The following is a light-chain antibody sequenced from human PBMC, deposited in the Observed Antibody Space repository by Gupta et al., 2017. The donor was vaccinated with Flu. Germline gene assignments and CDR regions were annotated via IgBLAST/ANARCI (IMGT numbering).Light chain of an antibody. Sequence: SALTQPASVSGSPGRSITIACTGTSSDVGRSDSVSWYQQPPGKAPKLLIYDVSNRPSGVSSRFSGSKSGNTASLTISGLQAEDETDYYCSSYTSISTFYVFGTGTKVTVL. V-gene: IGLV2-14*01. J-gene: IGLJ1*01. CDR1: SSDVGRSDS. CDR3: SSYTSISTFYV. CDR2: DVS.